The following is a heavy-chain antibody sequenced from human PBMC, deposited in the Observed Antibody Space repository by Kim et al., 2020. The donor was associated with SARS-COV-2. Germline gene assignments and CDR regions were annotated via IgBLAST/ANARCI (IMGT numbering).Heavy chain of an antibody. J-gene: IGHJ4*01. V-gene: IGHV3-23*01. D-gene: IGHD6-19*01. CDR1: GFTFSTYA. CDR3: AKPPPQYDSGCYTYHFD. Sequence: GGSLRLSCAASGFTFSTYAMNWVRQAPGKGLQWVSTISGSGDITYYADSVKGRFTISRDNSESTLYLQMNSLRAEDTAIYYCAKPPPQYDSGCYTYHFD. CDR2: ISGSGDIT.